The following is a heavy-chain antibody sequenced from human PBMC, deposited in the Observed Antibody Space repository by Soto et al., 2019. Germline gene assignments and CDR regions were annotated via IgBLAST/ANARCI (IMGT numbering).Heavy chain of an antibody. D-gene: IGHD5-12*01. CDR1: GVSISSGDYY. CDR3: AKMWMTHYDY. CDR2: IYYSENT. V-gene: IGHV4-30-4*01. J-gene: IGHJ4*01. Sequence: SETLSLTCTVSGVSISSGDYYWSWIRQTPGKGLEWIGYIYYSENTYYNPSLKSRVAISGDTSKNQFSLRLSSVTAADTAVYYCAKMWMTHYDYWGHGSLVTVSS.